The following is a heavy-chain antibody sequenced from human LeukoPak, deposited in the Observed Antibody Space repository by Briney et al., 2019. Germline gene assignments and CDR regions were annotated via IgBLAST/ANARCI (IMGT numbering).Heavy chain of an antibody. CDR1: GGSFSGYH. CDR3: ARQFVYYDSSGYQEGGYFDY. J-gene: IGHJ4*02. Sequence: SETLSLICAVYGGSFSGYHWSWIRQPPGKGLEWIGEINHSGSTNYNPSLKSRVTISVDTSKNQFSLKLSSVTAADTAVYYCARQFVYYDSSGYQEGGYFDYWGQGTLVTVSS. V-gene: IGHV4-34*01. CDR2: INHSGST. D-gene: IGHD3-22*01.